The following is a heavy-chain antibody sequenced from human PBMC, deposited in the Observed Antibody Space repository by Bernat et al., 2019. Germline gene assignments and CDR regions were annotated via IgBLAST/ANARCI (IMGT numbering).Heavy chain of an antibody. Sequence: EVQLVESGGGLVKPGGSLRLSCAASGFTFSSYSMNWVRQAPGKGLEWVSSISGSGDYTYYADSVKGRFTISRDNARNSLYLQMNSLRVEDTSVYYCAGGDFYTSSLNWGQGTLVTVSS. CDR1: GFTFSSYS. J-gene: IGHJ4*02. V-gene: IGHV3-21*01. CDR2: ISGSGDYT. D-gene: IGHD6-13*01. CDR3: AGGDFYTSSLN.